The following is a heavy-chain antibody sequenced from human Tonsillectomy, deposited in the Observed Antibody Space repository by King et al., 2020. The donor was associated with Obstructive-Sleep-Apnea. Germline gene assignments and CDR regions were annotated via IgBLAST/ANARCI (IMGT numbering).Heavy chain of an antibody. J-gene: IGHJ4*02. Sequence: QLVQSGSEFKTPGASVKVSCKASGYSFTSYAMNWVRQSPGQGLEGMGQINTNTGNPTFAQGFTGRFVFSLDTSGSTAYLQISSLKAEDTAVYYCARMVYSSSWYRFFDSWGQGTLVTVSS. CDR1: GYSFTSYA. V-gene: IGHV7-4-1*02. D-gene: IGHD6-13*01. CDR2: INTNTGNP. CDR3: ARMVYSSSWYRFFDS.